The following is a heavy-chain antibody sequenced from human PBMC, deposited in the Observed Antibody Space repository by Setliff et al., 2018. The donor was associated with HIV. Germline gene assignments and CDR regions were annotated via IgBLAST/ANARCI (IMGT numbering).Heavy chain of an antibody. Sequence: SETLSLTCNVSGVSFTSSTYYWGWARQPPGKGLEWIGSIYYSGTTYFKSSLKSRVTISVDTSESHFSLRLSSVSAVDTGVYYCAIRDRSFDFWSGYYQRDFWSQGTLVTVSS. D-gene: IGHD3-3*01. J-gene: IGHJ4*02. CDR2: IYYSGTT. CDR1: GVSFTSSTYY. CDR3: AIRDRSFDFWSGYYQRDF. V-gene: IGHV4-39*02.